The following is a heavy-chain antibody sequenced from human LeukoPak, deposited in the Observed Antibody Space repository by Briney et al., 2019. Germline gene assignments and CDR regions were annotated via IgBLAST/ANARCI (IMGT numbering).Heavy chain of an antibody. CDR1: GFTFSDYY. V-gene: IGHV3-11*01. J-gene: IGHJ4*02. CDR2: ISSSGSTI. Sequence: GGSLRLSCAASGFTFSDYYMSWIRQAPGKGLEWVSYISSSGSTIYYADSVKGRFTISRDNAKNSLYLQMNSLRAEDTAVYYCARDAYYDFWSAQTGVDYWGQGTLVTVSS. CDR3: ARDAYYDFWSAQTGVDY. D-gene: IGHD3-3*01.